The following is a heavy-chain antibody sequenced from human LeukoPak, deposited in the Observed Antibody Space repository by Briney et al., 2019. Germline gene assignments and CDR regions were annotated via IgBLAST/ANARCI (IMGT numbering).Heavy chain of an antibody. CDR2: IYYSGST. CDR3: ARDGTGTTRDY. V-gene: IGHV4-59*12. Sequence: PSETLSLTCTVSGGSISSYYWSWIRQPPGKGLEWIGYIYYSGSTNYNPSLKSRVTTSVDTSKNQFSLKLSSVTAADTAVYYCARDGTGTTRDYWGQGTLVTVSS. CDR1: GGSISSYY. J-gene: IGHJ4*02. D-gene: IGHD1-7*01.